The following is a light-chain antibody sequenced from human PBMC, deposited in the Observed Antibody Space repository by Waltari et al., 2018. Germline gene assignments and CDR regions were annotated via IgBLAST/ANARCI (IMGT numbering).Light chain of an antibody. CDR3: AAWDDSLSGLWV. Sequence: QSVLTQSPSASGTPGQTVTISCSGSSSNIGTNSVYWYQHFPGTAPKLLSYRDVRRASGVPARFSGSKSGTSASPSISGLRPEDEADYYCAAWDDSLSGLWVFGGGTKLTVL. CDR1: SSNIGTNS. CDR2: RDV. J-gene: IGLJ3*02. V-gene: IGLV1-47*01.